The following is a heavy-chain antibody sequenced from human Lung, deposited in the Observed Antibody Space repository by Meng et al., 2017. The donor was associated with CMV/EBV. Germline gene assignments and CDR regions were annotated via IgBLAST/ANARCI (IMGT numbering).Heavy chain of an antibody. CDR1: GYTFTTYG. D-gene: IGHD6-25*01. Sequence: QVRLVQSGSELRMPGASVGFSCKASGYTFTTYGMNWVRQAPGQGLEWMGWINTNTGKPTYAQGLTGRFVFSLDTSVSTAYLQISSLKAEDTAVYYCARDSEAANYWGQGTLVTVSS. J-gene: IGHJ4*02. CDR2: INTNTGKP. CDR3: ARDSEAANY. V-gene: IGHV7-4-1*02.